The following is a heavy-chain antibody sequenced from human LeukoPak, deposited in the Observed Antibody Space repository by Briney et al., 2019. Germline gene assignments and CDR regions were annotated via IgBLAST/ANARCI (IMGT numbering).Heavy chain of an antibody. J-gene: IGHJ5*02. V-gene: IGHV4-34*01. CDR3: ARGLGYYDFWSGYSNWFDP. CDR1: GGSISSYY. D-gene: IGHD3-3*01. CDR2: INHSGST. Sequence: SETLSLTCTVSGGSISSYYWSWIRQPPGKGLEWIGEINHSGSTNYNPSLKSRVTISVDTSKNQFSLKLSSVTAADTAVYYCARGLGYYDFWSGYSNWFDPWGQGTLVTVSS.